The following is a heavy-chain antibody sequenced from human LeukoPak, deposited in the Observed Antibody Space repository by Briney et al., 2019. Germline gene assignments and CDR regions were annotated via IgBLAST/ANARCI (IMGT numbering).Heavy chain of an antibody. CDR2: ISSSSSYI. D-gene: IGHD3-22*01. CDR1: GFTFSSYS. J-gene: IGHJ4*02. CDR3: ARESSGYYFDY. Sequence: GGSLRFSCAASGFTFSSYSMNWVRQAPGKGLEWVSSISSSSSYIYYADSVKGRFTISRDNAKNSLYLQMNSLRAEDTAVYYCARESSGYYFDYWGQGTLVTVSS. V-gene: IGHV3-21*01.